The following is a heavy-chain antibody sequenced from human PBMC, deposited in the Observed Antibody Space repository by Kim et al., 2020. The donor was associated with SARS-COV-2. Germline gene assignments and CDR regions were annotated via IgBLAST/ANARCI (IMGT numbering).Heavy chain of an antibody. Sequence: GGSLRLPCAASGFTFSRYGMHWVRQAPGKGLEWVAVISHDGSNKYCADSVKGRFTISRDNSKNTLYLQMNNLRAEDTAVYYCAAYYYYGMDVWGQGTTVTVSS. CDR1: GFTFSRYG. J-gene: IGHJ6*02. CDR3: AAYYYYGMDV. V-gene: IGHV3-30*03. CDR2: ISHDGSNK.